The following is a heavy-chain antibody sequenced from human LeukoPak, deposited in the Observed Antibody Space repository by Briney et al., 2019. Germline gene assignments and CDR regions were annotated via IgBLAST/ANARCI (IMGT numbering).Heavy chain of an antibody. Sequence: PGGSLRLSCAASGFTFSSYTMYWVRQAPGKGLEWVAVIWYDGSNKYYADSVKGRFTISRDNSKNTLFLQMNSLRAEDTAVYYCARDHLVEQWVWVMGAFDIWGQGTMVTVSS. CDR3: ARDHLVEQWVWVMGAFDI. J-gene: IGHJ3*02. CDR1: GFTFSSYT. D-gene: IGHD6-19*01. V-gene: IGHV3-33*08. CDR2: IWYDGSNK.